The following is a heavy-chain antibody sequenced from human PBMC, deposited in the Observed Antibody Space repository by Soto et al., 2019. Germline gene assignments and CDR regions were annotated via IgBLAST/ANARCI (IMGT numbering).Heavy chain of an antibody. CDR2: IYYSGST. D-gene: IGHD2-8*02. Sequence: SETLSLTCAVSGGSISSRNYWSWIRQPPGKGLEWIGYIYYSGSTYYNPSLKSRVTISVDTSKNQFSLKLTSVTAADTAVYYCARDKITGLFDYWGQGTLVTVSS. CDR3: ARDKITGLFDY. CDR1: GGSISSRNY. V-gene: IGHV4-30-4*01. J-gene: IGHJ4*02.